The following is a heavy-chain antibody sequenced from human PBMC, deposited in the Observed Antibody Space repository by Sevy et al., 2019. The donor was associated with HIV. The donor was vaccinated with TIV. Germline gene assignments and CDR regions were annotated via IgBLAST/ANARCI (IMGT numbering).Heavy chain of an antibody. CDR1: GFTLNSYW. CDR3: VRAIAADGSF. D-gene: IGHD6-13*01. J-gene: IGHJ4*02. V-gene: IGHV3-7*01. CDR2: IKQDGSVR. Sequence: GGSLRLSCVASGFTLNSYWMSWVRQAPGKGLEWVANIKQDGSVRYYVDSVKGCFTISRDNARNLVYLQMNSLRVEDTALYYCVRAIAADGSFWGQGTLVTVSS.